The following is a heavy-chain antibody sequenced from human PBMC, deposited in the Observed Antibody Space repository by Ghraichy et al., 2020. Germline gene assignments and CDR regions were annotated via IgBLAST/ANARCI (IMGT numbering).Heavy chain of an antibody. V-gene: IGHV3-23*01. Sequence: GGSLRLSCAASGFSVSNYGMSWVRQAPGKGLEWVSAVRASGGITYYADSVKGRFTVSRDTSKNTGYLQMNSLRAEGTAVYYCAKDSGWLHDYWGQGTLVTVSS. D-gene: IGHD5-24*01. CDR3: AKDSGWLHDY. CDR2: VRASGGIT. J-gene: IGHJ4*02. CDR1: GFSVSNYG.